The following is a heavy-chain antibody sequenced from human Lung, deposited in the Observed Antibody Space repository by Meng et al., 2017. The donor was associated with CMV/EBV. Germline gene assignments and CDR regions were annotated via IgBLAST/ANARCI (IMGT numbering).Heavy chain of an antibody. J-gene: IGHJ5*02. CDR3: ATDLNWFDP. CDR2: ISAYNGNT. Sequence: SXXVSCKASGYTFTSYGISWVRQAAGQGLEWVGWISAYNGNTNYAQKLQVRVTMTTDKSTSTAYMEQRSLRYDDTAVYYCATDLNWFDPWGQGTLVTVAS. CDR1: GYTFTSYG. V-gene: IGHV1-18*01.